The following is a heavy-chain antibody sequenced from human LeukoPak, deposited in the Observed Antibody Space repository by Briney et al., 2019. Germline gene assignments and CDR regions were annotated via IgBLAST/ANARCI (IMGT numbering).Heavy chain of an antibody. D-gene: IGHD1-1*01. CDR2: IKQDGSEK. V-gene: IGHV3-7*01. CDR3: ARSRVRPYFDY. CDR1: GFTFSSYS. J-gene: IGHJ4*02. Sequence: GGSLRLSCAASGFTFSSYSMNWVRQAPGKGLEWVANIKQDGSEKYYVDSVKGRFTISRDNAKNSLYLQMNSLRAEDTAVYYCARSRVRPYFDYWGQGTLVTVSS.